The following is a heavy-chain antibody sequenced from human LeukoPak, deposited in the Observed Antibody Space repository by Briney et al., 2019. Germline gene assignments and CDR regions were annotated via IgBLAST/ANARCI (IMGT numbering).Heavy chain of an antibody. CDR1: GFTFSDHY. D-gene: IGHD3-3*01. CDR2: TRNKANSYTT. CDR3: ARGVAPGSREPNYDFWSGYPYDAFDI. V-gene: IGHV3-72*01. J-gene: IGHJ3*02. Sequence: GGSLRLSCAASGFTFSDHYMDWVRQAPGKGLEWVGRTRNKANSYTTEYAASVKGRFTISRDDSKNSLYLQMNSLKTEDTAVYYCARGVAPGSREPNYDFWSGYPYDAFDIWGQGTMVTVSS.